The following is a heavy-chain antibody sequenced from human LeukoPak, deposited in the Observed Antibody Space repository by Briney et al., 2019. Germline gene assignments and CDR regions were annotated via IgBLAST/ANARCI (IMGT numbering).Heavy chain of an antibody. CDR1: GFTFRSYT. D-gene: IGHD1-14*01. J-gene: IGHJ3*01. CDR2: MSGSGSSK. Sequence: GGSLRLSCTASGFTFRSYTMTWVRQAPGKGLEWVSAMSGSGSSKYHADSVKGRFTISRDNSKNTLYLQMNSLRAEDTAVYYCAKDKFPDRGAFDFWGPGTKVTVSS. CDR3: AKDKFPDRGAFDF. V-gene: IGHV3-23*01.